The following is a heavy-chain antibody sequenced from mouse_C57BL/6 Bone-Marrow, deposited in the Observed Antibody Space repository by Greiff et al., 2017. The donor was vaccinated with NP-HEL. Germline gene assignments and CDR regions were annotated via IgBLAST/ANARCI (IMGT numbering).Heavy chain of an antibody. Sequence: EVQVVESGPGMVKPSQSLSLTCTVTGYSITSGYDWHWIRHFPGNKLEWMGYISYSGSTNYNPSLKSRISITHDTSKNHFFLKLNSVTTEDTATYYCARFDGYYGYYAMDYWGQGTSVTVSS. J-gene: IGHJ4*01. CDR3: ARFDGYYGYYAMDY. D-gene: IGHD2-3*01. CDR2: ISYSGST. CDR1: GYSITSGYD. V-gene: IGHV3-1*01.